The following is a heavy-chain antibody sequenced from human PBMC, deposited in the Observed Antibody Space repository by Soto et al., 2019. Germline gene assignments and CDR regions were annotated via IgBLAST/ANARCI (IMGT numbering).Heavy chain of an antibody. D-gene: IGHD6-19*01. Sequence: SEALLLTCGIRRDRVAVDSSGWERGRRAPSRGLEWLGRTYYRSKWYNDYAVSVKSRITINPDTSKNQFSLQLNSVTPDDTAVYYCASLSSGWYNWSAPWRPGTLVTVSS. V-gene: IGHV6-1*01. CDR1: RDRVAVDSSG. CDR3: ASLSSGWYNWSAP. J-gene: IGHJ5*02. CDR2: TYYRSKWYN.